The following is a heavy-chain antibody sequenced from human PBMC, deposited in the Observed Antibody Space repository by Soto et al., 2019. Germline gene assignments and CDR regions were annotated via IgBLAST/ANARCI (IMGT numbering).Heavy chain of an antibody. D-gene: IGHD3-10*01. CDR2: IYSGGYT. J-gene: IGHJ4*01. CDR1: GFTVSNNY. Sequence: EVQLVESGGGLIQPGGSLRLSCAVSGFTVSNNYMSWVRQAPGKGLEGVSVIYSGGYTAYGDSVKGRFTISRDNSKNKLYLKKNSQGADDGACYYGAPGAGGGGYWGQGTLVTVSS. CDR3: APGAGGGGY. V-gene: IGHV3-53*01.